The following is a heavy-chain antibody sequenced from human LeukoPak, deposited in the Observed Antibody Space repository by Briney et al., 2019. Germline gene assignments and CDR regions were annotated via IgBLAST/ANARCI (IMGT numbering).Heavy chain of an antibody. Sequence: GGSLRLSCAASGFTFDDYAMHWVRQAPGKGLEWVSGISWNSGSIGYADSVKGRFTISRDNAKNSLYLRMNSLRAEDTALYYCAKEIAVAGTYYYYYGMDVWGQGTTVTVSS. V-gene: IGHV3-9*01. CDR3: AKEIAVAGTYYYYYGMDV. J-gene: IGHJ6*02. CDR1: GFTFDDYA. CDR2: ISWNSGSI. D-gene: IGHD6-19*01.